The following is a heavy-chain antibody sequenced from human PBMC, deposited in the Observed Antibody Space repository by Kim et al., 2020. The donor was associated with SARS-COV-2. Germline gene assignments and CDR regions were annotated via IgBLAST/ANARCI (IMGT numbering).Heavy chain of an antibody. D-gene: IGHD5-18*01. Sequence: YYNPPLTSRVTISVDTSKNQFSLKLSAVTAADTAVYYCAVTAMVTLGFDYWGQGTLVTVSS. CDR3: AVTAMVTLGFDY. J-gene: IGHJ4*02. V-gene: IGHV4-39*01.